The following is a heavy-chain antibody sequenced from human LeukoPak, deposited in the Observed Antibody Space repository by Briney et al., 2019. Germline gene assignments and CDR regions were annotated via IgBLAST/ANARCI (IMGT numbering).Heavy chain of an antibody. Sequence: SETLSLTCAVYGGSFSGYYWSWIRQPPGKGLEWIGEINHSGSTNYNPSLKSRVTISVDTSKSQFSLKLSSVTAADTAVYYCARTRAKPDIVVVPAAFNWFDPWGQGTLVTVSS. D-gene: IGHD2-2*01. J-gene: IGHJ5*02. V-gene: IGHV4-34*01. CDR2: INHSGST. CDR1: GGSFSGYY. CDR3: ARTRAKPDIVVVPAAFNWFDP.